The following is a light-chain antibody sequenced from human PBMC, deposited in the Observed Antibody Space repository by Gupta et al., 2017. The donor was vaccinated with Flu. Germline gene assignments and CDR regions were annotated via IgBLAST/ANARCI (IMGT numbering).Light chain of an antibody. CDR2: DVT. CDR3: SPYAGSGTWV. J-gene: IGLJ1*01. Sequence: QSAPTQPRSVSGSPGRSVTISCTGTSNGVGGSNRVSWYEQRPGKAPNLILYDVTERPAGVPGRFSGSKSGNTASLTISGRQDDDDADYYCSPYAGSGTWVFGTGTTVTVL. CDR1: SNGVGGSNR. V-gene: IGLV2-11*01.